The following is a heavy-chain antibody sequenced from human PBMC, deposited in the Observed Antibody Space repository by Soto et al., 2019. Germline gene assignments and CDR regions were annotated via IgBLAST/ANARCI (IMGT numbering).Heavy chain of an antibody. CDR3: ARDFADYSKHWYDFDY. CDR1: GFTFSRYG. CDR2: IWYDGSDK. V-gene: IGHV3-33*01. D-gene: IGHD4-4*01. J-gene: IGHJ4*02. Sequence: QVPLVESGGGVVQPGRSLTLSCAASGFTFSRYGMHWVRQAPGKGLEWVALIWYDGSDKYYADSVKGRFSISRDNSKSTSYLLRNSLRAEDTAVYYCARDFADYSKHWYDFDYWGQGTLVTVSS.